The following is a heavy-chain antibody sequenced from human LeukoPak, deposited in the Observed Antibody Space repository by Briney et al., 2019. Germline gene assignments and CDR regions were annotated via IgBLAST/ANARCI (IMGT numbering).Heavy chain of an antibody. CDR1: GGSISSYY. J-gene: IGHJ4*02. CDR2: IYTSGST. Sequence: SETLSLTCTVPGGSISSYYWSWIRQPPGKGLEWIGYIYTSGSTNYNPSLKSRVTISVDTSKNQFSLKLSSVTAADTAVYYCARSYCSSTSCHMGFDYWGQGTLVTVSS. D-gene: IGHD2-2*02. CDR3: ARSYCSSTSCHMGFDY. V-gene: IGHV4-4*09.